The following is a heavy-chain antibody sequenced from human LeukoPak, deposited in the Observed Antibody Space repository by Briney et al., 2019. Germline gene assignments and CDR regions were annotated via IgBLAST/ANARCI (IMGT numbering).Heavy chain of an antibody. Sequence: ASVKVSCKASGYTFTSYAISWVRQAPGQGLEWMGWINAYNGNTNYAQKVQGRVTMTTDTSTSTAYMELRSLRSDDTAVYYCARVVARTAPYYYGMDVWGQGTTVTVSS. V-gene: IGHV1-18*01. CDR3: ARVVARTAPYYYGMDV. CDR1: GYTFTSYA. D-gene: IGHD2-15*01. CDR2: INAYNGNT. J-gene: IGHJ6*02.